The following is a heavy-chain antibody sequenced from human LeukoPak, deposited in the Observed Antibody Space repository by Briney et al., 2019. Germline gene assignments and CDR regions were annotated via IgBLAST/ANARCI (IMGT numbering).Heavy chain of an antibody. CDR1: GYTFTNYG. CDR3: ARVAMVRGVGIEGFDY. J-gene: IGHJ4*02. CDR2: INPNSGGT. D-gene: IGHD3-10*01. Sequence: ASVKVSCKASGYTFTNYGITWVRQAPGQGLEWMGWINPNSGGTNYAQKFQGRVTMTRDTSISTAYMELSRLRSDDTAVYYCARVAMVRGVGIEGFDYWGQGTLVTVSS. V-gene: IGHV1-2*02.